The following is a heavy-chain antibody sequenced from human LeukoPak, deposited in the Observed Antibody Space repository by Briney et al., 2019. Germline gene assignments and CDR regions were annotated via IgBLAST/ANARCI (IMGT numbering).Heavy chain of an antibody. CDR3: AKSGGYENYYYYGMDV. CDR2: ISYDGSNK. J-gene: IGHJ6*02. Sequence: GGSLRLSCAASGFTFSSYAVHWVRQAPGKGLEWVAVISYDGSNKYYADSVKGRFTISRDNSKNTLYLQMNSLRAEDTAVYYCAKSGGYENYYYYGMDVWGQGTSVTVSS. V-gene: IGHV3-30*04. CDR1: GFTFSSYA. D-gene: IGHD5-12*01.